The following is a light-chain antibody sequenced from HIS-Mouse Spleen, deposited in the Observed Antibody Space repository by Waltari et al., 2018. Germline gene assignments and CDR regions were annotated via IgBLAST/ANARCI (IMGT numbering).Light chain of an antibody. J-gene: IGKJ2*01. Sequence: DIVMTQSPDSLAVSLGERATIKFKSSQWVLYSSNNKNYLAWYQQNPGQPPKLLIYWASTRESGVPDRFSGSGSGTDFTLTISSLQAEDVAVYYCQQYYSTPYTFGQGTKLEIK. CDR1: QWVLYSSNNKNY. V-gene: IGKV4-1*01. CDR2: WAS. CDR3: QQYYSTPYT.